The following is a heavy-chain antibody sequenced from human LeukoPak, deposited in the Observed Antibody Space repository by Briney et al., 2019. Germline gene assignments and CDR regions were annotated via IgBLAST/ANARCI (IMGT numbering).Heavy chain of an antibody. CDR1: GGSISSYY. Sequence: SETLSLTCTVSGGSISSYYWSWIRQPAGKGLEWIGRIYTSGSTNYNPSLKSRVTMSVDTSKNQFSLKLSSVNVADTALYYCTRDNGGDWYAFDIWGQGTVVTVSS. J-gene: IGHJ3*02. CDR3: TRDNGGDWYAFDI. CDR2: IYTSGST. V-gene: IGHV4-4*07. D-gene: IGHD2-21*02.